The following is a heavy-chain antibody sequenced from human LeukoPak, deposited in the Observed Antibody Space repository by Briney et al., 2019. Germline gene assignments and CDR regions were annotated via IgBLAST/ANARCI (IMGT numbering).Heavy chain of an antibody. CDR2: INAGNGNT. Sequence: ASMKVSCKASGYTFTSYAMHWVRQAPGQRLEWMGWINAGNGNTKYSQEFQGRVTITRDTSASTAYMELSSLRSDDTAVYYCARDVGEYCSSTNCYASHYWDQGTLVTVSS. CDR1: GYTFTSYA. D-gene: IGHD2-2*01. J-gene: IGHJ4*02. CDR3: ARDVGEYCSSTNCYASHY. V-gene: IGHV1-3*01.